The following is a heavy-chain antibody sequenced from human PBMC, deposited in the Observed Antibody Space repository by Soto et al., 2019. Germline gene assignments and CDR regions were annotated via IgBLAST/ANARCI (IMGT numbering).Heavy chain of an antibody. V-gene: IGHV4-4*08. CDR3: ARDVAAAGTYMDV. J-gene: IGHJ6*03. CDR1: GGSISNYY. CDR2: IYYSGST. D-gene: IGHD6-13*01. Sequence: QVQLQESGPGLVKPSETLSLTCTVSGGSISNYYWSWIRQPPGKGLEWVGYIYYSGSTNYNPSLKSRVTISIDTSKNQFSLSLSSVTAADTAVYYCARDVAAAGTYMDVWGKGTTVTVSS.